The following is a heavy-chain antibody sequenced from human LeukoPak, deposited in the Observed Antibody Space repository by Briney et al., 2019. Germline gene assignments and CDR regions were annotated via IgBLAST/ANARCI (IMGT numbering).Heavy chain of an antibody. D-gene: IGHD2-15*01. CDR1: GYTFTGYY. CDR3: ARGGTVVVVVAATPSKSNWFDP. CDR2: INPNSGGT. V-gene: IGHV1-2*02. J-gene: IGHJ5*02. Sequence: GASVKVSCKASGYTFTGYYMHWVRQAPGQGLEWMGWINPNSGGTNYAQKFQGRVTMTRDTSISTAYMELSRLRSDDTAVYYYARGGTVVVVVAATPSKSNWFDPWGQGTLVTVSS.